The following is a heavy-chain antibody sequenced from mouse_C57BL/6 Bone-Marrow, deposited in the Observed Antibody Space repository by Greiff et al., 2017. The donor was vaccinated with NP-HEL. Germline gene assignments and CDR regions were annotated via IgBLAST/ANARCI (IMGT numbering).Heavy chain of an antibody. CDR3: ARFGDGYYRYYAMDY. CDR1: GYSFTDYN. J-gene: IGHJ4*01. Sequence: EVKLMESGPELVKPGASVKISCKASGYSFTDYNMNWVKQSNGKSLEWIGVINPNYGTTSYNQKFKGKATLTVDQSSSTAYMQLNSLTSEDSAVYYCARFGDGYYRYYAMDYWGQGTSVTVSS. V-gene: IGHV1-39*01. D-gene: IGHD2-3*01. CDR2: INPNYGTT.